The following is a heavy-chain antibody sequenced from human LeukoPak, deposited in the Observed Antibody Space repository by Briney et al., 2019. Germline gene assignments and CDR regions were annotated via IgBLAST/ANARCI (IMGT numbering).Heavy chain of an antibody. Sequence: GGSLRLSCAASGFTFSSYAMSWVRQAPGKGLEWASAISGSGGSTYYADSVKGRFTISRDNSKNTLYLQMNSLRAEDTAVYYCATLPGIAAAGTWFDPWGQGTLVTVSS. CDR1: GFTFSSYA. CDR3: ATLPGIAAAGTWFDP. D-gene: IGHD6-13*01. CDR2: ISGSGGST. J-gene: IGHJ5*02. V-gene: IGHV3-23*01.